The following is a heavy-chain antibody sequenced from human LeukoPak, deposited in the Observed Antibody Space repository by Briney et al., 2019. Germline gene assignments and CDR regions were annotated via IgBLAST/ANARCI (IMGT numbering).Heavy chain of an antibody. CDR3: ARGYCSGGTCYLVENWLDP. V-gene: IGHV1-2*06. D-gene: IGHD2-15*01. CDR2: INPNSGGT. Sequence: ASVKVSCKASGYTLTAYYIYWVRQAPGQGLEWMGRINPNSGGTDYAQNFQGRVTMTRDTSISTAYMELSRLRSDNTAVYYCARGYCSGGTCYLVENWLDPWGQGTLVTVSS. CDR1: GYTLTAYY. J-gene: IGHJ5*02.